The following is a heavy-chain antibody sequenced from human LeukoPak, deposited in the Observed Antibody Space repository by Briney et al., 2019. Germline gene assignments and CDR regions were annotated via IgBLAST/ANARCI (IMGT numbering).Heavy chain of an antibody. V-gene: IGHV4-39*01. D-gene: IGHD5-24*01. J-gene: IGHJ4*02. CDR2: IHYSGGT. CDR3: AGPNWYYFDY. Sequence: SETLSLTCTVSGGSISSSSYYWGWIRQPPGKGLEWIGSIHYSGGTYYSPSLKSRVTISVDTSKKQFSLKLSSVTAADTAVYYRAGPNWYYFDYWGQGTLVTVSS. CDR1: GGSISSSSYY.